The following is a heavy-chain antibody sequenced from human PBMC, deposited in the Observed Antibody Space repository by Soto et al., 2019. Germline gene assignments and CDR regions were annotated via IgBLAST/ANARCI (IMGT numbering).Heavy chain of an antibody. CDR2: IYYSGGT. V-gene: IGHV4-31*02. J-gene: IGHJ5*02. CDR1: GASIGSGDYY. Sequence: SETLSLTCTVSGASIGSGDYYWSCIRQHPGKGKEWIDYIYYSGGTYYNPSLMSRFTISVDTSKNQFSLELSSVTAAYTAVYYCASIYDSSGYYYGNNWFDPWGQG. CDR3: ASIYDSSGYYYGNNWFDP. D-gene: IGHD3-22*01.